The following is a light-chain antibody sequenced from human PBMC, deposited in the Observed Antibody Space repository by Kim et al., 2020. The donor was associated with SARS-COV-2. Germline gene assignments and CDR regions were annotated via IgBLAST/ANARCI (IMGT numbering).Light chain of an antibody. J-gene: IGKJ1*01. V-gene: IGKV1-5*03. CDR3: LQYYSYSRT. CDR1: QDITNH. CDR2: KAS. Sequence: ALVGDRVTITCRASQDITNHLAWYQKRPGKAPKLLIYKASSLENEVPSRFTGSGSGTEFTLTITSLQPDDFATYYCLQYYSYSRTFGRGTKVDIK.